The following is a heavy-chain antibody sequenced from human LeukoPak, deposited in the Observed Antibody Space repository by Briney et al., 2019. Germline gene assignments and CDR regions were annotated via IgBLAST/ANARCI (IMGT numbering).Heavy chain of an antibody. D-gene: IGHD6-13*01. V-gene: IGHV4-4*02. CDR2: IYHSGST. CDR1: GGSISSSNW. CDR3: ARRAQLGIAAAIFWFDP. J-gene: IGHJ5*02. Sequence: NSSETLSLTCAVSGGSISSSNWWSWVRLPPGKGLEWIGEIYHSGSTNYNPSLKSRVTISVDKSKNQFSLKLSSVTAADTAVYYCARRAQLGIAAAIFWFDPWGQGTLVTVSS.